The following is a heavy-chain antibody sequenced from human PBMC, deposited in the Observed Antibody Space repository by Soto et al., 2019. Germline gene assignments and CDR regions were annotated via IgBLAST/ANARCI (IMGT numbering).Heavy chain of an antibody. D-gene: IGHD3-22*01. J-gene: IGHJ4*02. V-gene: IGHV1-18*04. Sequence: QVYLVQSGTEAKKPGASVKVSCKGSGYTFTTYGIAWVRQAPGQGLEWRGWINSFNGDTNYDQKFQGRVSMTTDTSTSTAYMELRSLRSDDTAVYYCARAYYYDSNRYLATVGDHWGQGTLVTVSS. CDR3: ARAYYYDSNRYLATVGDH. CDR2: INSFNGDT. CDR1: GYTFTTYG.